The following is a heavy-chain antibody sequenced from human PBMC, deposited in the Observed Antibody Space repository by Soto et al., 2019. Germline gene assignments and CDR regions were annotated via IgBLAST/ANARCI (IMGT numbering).Heavy chain of an antibody. J-gene: IGHJ4*02. CDR3: ARVGSSSGYYQYYFDY. D-gene: IGHD3-22*01. CDR1: GFTFSSYS. CDR2: ISSSSSYI. Sequence: PGGSLRLSCAASGFTFSSYSMNWVRQAPGKGLEWVSSISSSSSYIYYADSVKGRFTISRDNAKNSLYLQMNSLRAEDTAVYYCARVGSSSGYYQYYFDYWGQGTLVTVSS. V-gene: IGHV3-21*01.